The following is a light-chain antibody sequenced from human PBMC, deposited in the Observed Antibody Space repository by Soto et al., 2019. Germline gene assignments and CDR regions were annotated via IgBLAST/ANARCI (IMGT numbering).Light chain of an antibody. CDR2: DVN. CDR1: SNDIGAYRF. J-gene: IGLJ2*01. CDR3: SSYTRSTTLV. Sequence: QSALTQPASVSGSPGQSIAISCTGTSNDIGAYRFVSWYQQRPGKAPKLIIYDVNSRPSGVSDRFSGSKSGNTASLAISGLQADDESDYYCSSYTRSTTLVFGGGTKLTVL. V-gene: IGLV2-14*01.